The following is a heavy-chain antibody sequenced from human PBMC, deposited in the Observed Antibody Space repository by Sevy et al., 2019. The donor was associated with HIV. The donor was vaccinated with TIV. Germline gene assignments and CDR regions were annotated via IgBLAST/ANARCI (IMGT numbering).Heavy chain of an antibody. Sequence: GGSLRLSCAASGFTFNIYSMSWVRQTPGKGLAWVATLSFGCGKITHADSVKGRFTMSRDDSKNAVYLQMNNLRVEDTAIYYCAREGCTKPHDYWGQGTLVTVSS. D-gene: IGHD2-8*01. CDR1: GFTFNIYS. V-gene: IGHV3-23*01. CDR2: LSFGCGKI. J-gene: IGHJ4*02. CDR3: AREGCTKPHDY.